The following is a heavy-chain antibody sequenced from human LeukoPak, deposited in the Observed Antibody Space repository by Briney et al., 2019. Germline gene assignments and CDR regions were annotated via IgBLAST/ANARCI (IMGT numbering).Heavy chain of an antibody. CDR1: GITFSNYA. Sequence: PGGSLGLSCAASGITFSNYAMSWVRQAPGKGLEWVSTVSGSGDSTYFAASVTGRFTISRDNSKNTLYLQMNSLRAEDTAVYYCAKGYSGSGGSSYFDYWGQGTLVTVSS. V-gene: IGHV3-23*01. CDR3: AKGYSGSGGSSYFDY. J-gene: IGHJ4*02. CDR2: VSGSGDST. D-gene: IGHD2-15*01.